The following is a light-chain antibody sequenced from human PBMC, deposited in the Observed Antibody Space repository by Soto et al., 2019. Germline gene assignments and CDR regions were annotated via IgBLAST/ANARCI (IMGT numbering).Light chain of an antibody. Sequence: QSVLTQSPSASASLGASVPLTCTLSSGHSSYTIAWHQQQAEKGPRYLMKVNSDGSHTKGDGIPDRFSGSSSGAGRYLTISSLQSEDEADYYCQALGTGTLRAFGGGTKVTVL. CDR1: SGHSSYT. J-gene: IGLJ2*01. V-gene: IGLV4-69*01. CDR3: QALGTGTLRA. CDR2: VNSDGSH.